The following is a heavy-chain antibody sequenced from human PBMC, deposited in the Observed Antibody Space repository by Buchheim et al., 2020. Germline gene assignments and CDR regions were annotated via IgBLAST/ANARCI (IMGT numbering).Heavy chain of an antibody. CDR1: GGSISTYY. CDR2: VYSRGNA. Sequence: QVRLEESGPGLVKPAETLSLTCTVSGGSISTYYWSWIRQPPGKGLEWIGYVYSRGNANYNPSLKRRVTISLDTANKQFFLELRSVTTADTAVYYCARETLGSDYWGQGTL. CDR3: ARETLGSDY. D-gene: IGHD3-10*01. J-gene: IGHJ4*02. V-gene: IGHV4-59*01.